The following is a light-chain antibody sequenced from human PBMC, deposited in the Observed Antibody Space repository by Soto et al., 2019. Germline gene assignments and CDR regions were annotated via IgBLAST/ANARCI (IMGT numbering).Light chain of an antibody. V-gene: IGKV3-20*01. CDR3: QHYGSSRT. J-gene: IGKJ1*01. CDR1: QGVSSNY. CDR2: GTS. Sequence: EIVLTQSPGTLSLSPGERATLSCRASQGVSSNYLAWYQQKSGQAPRLLLYGTSSRATGIPERFSGSGSGTDFTLTISRLEPEDFAVYYCQHYGSSRTFGQVTKVDIK.